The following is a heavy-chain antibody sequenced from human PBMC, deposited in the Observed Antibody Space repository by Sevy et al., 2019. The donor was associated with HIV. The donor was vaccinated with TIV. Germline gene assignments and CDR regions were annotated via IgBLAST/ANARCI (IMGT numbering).Heavy chain of an antibody. J-gene: IGHJ3*01. CDR1: GFSVSGKW. Sequence: GGSLRLSCAASGFSVSGKWMSWVRQAPGKRLEWVSVIYNVGTIDYADSVKGRFTISRDVSKNTLHLQMNSLRTEDTALYYCVRQKLSGARAWAFDLWGQGTMVTVSS. CDR3: VRQKLSGARAWAFDL. D-gene: IGHD7-27*01. CDR2: IYNVGTI. V-gene: IGHV3-66*04.